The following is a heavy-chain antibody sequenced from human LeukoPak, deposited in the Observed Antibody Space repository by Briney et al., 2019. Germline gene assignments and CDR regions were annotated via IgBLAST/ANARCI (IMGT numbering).Heavy chain of an antibody. D-gene: IGHD3-10*01. J-gene: IGHJ4*02. V-gene: IGHV3-7*01. CDR3: AFPVRELRY. CDR2: IKSDGSEK. Sequence: GGSLRLXCAASGFTFSTYWMSWVRQTPGKGLECVANIKSDGSEKYYVDSVKGRFTVSRDNAKNSLYLQMNSLRAEDTAIYYCAFPVRELRYWGQGTLVTVSS. CDR1: GFTFSTYW.